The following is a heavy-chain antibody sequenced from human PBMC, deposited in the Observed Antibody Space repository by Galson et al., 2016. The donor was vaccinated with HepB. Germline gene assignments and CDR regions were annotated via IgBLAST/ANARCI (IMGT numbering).Heavy chain of an antibody. J-gene: IGHJ3*02. D-gene: IGHD6-19*01. CDR1: GFSLSTSGVG. CDR3: AHFSSGWYRVGRAFDI. CDR2: LYWDDDK. V-gene: IGHV2-5*02. Sequence: PALVKPTQTLTLTCTFSGFSLSTSGVGVGWIRQPPGKALEWLTLLYWDDDKHYRPSLKSRLTVTKDTSKNQVGLAMSNMDPADTATYYRAHFSSGWYRVGRAFDIWGQGTMVTVSS.